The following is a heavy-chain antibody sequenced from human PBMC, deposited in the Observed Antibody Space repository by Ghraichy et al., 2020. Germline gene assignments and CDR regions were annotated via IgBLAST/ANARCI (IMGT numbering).Heavy chain of an antibody. CDR2: ISGSGGGT. J-gene: IGHJ2*01. V-gene: IGHV3-23*01. Sequence: GGSLRLSCAASGFTFSNYAMSWVRQAPGKGLEWVSGISGSGGGTYYADSVKGRFTISRDNSKNTLYLQMNSLRAEDTAVYYCAKERNSLPHLWGRGTLVTVSS. D-gene: IGHD2/OR15-2a*01. CDR1: GFTFSNYA. CDR3: AKERNSLPHL.